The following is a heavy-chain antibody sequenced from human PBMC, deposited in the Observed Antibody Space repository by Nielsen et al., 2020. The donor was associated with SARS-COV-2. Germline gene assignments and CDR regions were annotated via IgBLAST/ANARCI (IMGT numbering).Heavy chain of an antibody. CDR2: IDWNDDK. CDR1: GFSLSTSGMC. CDR3: ARINRGYYSLDAFDI. D-gene: IGHD3-22*01. J-gene: IGHJ3*02. V-gene: IGHV2-70*01. Sequence: SGPTLVKPTQTLTLTCTFSGFSLSTSGMCVSWIRPPPGKALEWLALIDWNDDKYYSTSLKTRLTISKDTSKNQVVLTMTNMDPVDTATYYCARINRGYYSLDAFDIWGQGTMVTVSS.